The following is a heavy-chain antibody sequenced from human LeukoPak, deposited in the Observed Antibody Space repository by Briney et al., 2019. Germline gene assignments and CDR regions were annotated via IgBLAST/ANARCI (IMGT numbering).Heavy chain of an antibody. CDR3: ARKTGTLWHYYYYYYMDV. CDR2: ISSSGSTI. J-gene: IGHJ6*03. D-gene: IGHD1/OR15-1a*01. CDR1: GFTFSDYY. Sequence: PGGSLRLSCAASGFTFSDYYMSWIRQAPGKGLEWVSYISSSGSTIYYADSVKGRFTISRDNAKNSLYLQMNSLRAEDTAVYYCARKTGTLWHYYYYYYMDVWGKGTTVTISS. V-gene: IGHV3-11*01.